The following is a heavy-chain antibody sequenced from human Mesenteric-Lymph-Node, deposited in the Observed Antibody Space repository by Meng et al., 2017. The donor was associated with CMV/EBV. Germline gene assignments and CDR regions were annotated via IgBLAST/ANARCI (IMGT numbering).Heavy chain of an antibody. CDR2: ISSTSTYI. J-gene: IGHJ1*01. Sequence: GESLKISCAASGFIFSSYSMNWVRQAPGKGLEWVSFISSTSTYISYADSVKGRFTISRDNTKNSLYLQMNSLRAEDTAVYYCARGGLVYSSSSAEYFQHGGRGTLVTVSS. V-gene: IGHV3-21*01. D-gene: IGHD6-6*01. CDR3: ARGGLVYSSSSAEYFQH. CDR1: GFIFSSYS.